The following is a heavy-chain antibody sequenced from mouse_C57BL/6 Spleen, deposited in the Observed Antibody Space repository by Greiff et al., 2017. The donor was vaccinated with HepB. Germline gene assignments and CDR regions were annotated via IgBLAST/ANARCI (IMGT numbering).Heavy chain of an antibody. D-gene: IGHD2-4*01. CDR3: ARGDDYGGRGYFDY. CDR2: IWSGGST. J-gene: IGHJ2*01. Sequence: QVQLQQSGPGLVQPSQSLSITCTVSGFSLTSYGVHWVRQSPGKGLEWLGVIWSGGSTDYNAAFISRLSISKDNSKSQVFFKMNSLQADDTAIYYCARGDDYGGRGYFDYWGQGTTLTVSS. CDR1: GFSLTSYG. V-gene: IGHV2-2*01.